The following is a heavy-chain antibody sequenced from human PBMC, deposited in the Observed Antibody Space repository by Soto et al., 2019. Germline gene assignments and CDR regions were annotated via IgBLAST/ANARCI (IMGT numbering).Heavy chain of an antibody. V-gene: IGHV4-30-4*01. CDR3: AREGGESSDGLYYFDP. CDR2: IYYRGNT. Sequence: SGPPAITSTVPQDFTGSADNWCCVFRLPRKGLEWIEHIYYRGNTDYNPSLKSRLAISIDTSKNQFSLKLSSVTAADTAVYFCAREGGESSDGLYYFDPWGQGSLVTV. D-gene: IGHD3-16*01. J-gene: IGHJ4*02. CDR1: QDFTGSADN.